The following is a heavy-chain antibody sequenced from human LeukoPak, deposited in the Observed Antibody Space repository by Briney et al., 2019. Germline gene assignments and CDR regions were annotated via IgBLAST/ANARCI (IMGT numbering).Heavy chain of an antibody. CDR2: IIPNLGMA. Sequence: ASVKVSCKASGSTFSNDAISWVRQAPGQGLEWMGRIIPNLGMALYAQKFKGRVTITADKSPSTAYMELSSLTSEDTAVYFCARDLVCTMNCKDSWGQGTLVTVS. CDR3: ARDLVCTMNCKDS. CDR1: GSTFSNDA. V-gene: IGHV1-69*04. D-gene: IGHD2-2*01. J-gene: IGHJ4*02.